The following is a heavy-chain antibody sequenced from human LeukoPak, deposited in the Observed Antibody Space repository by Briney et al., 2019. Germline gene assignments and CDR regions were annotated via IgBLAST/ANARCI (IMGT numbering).Heavy chain of an antibody. V-gene: IGHV3-23*01. D-gene: IGHD1-26*01. CDR3: AKDSGVSIVDLYGMDV. CDR1: GFTFSSYA. Sequence: GGSLRLSCAASGFTFSSYAMNWVRQAPGKGLELVSTISGSGGSTNYAVSVKGRFTISRDNSKNTLYLQMNSLRAEDTAVYYCAKDSGVSIVDLYGMDVWGQGTTVTVSS. CDR2: ISGSGGST. J-gene: IGHJ6*02.